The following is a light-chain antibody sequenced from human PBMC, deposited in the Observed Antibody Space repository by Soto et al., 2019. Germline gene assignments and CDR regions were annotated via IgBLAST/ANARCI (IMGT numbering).Light chain of an antibody. CDR3: SSYTSSNTYV. CDR1: ISDVSGYNF. Sequence: QSALTQPASVSGSPGQSITISCTGTISDVSGYNFVSWYQQYPGKAPKLTIYDVSNRPSGVSNRFSGSKSGNTASLTISGLQAEDEADYYCSSYTSSNTYVFGAGTKLTVL. V-gene: IGLV2-14*03. J-gene: IGLJ1*01. CDR2: DVS.